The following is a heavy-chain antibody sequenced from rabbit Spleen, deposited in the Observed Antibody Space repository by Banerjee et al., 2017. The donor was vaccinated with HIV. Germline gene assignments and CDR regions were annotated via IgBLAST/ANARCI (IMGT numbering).Heavy chain of an antibody. V-gene: IGHV1S40*01. Sequence: QSLEESGGDLVKPGASLTLTCTASGFSFSSSYYMCWVRQPPGKGLEWIACIYAGNSGTTYYASWAKGRCTISKTSSTTVTLQMTSLTDADTATYFCARDAGTSFSSYGMDLWGPGTLVTVS. CDR1: GFSFSSSYY. CDR3: ARDAGTSFSSYGMDL. J-gene: IGHJ6*01. CDR2: IYAGNSGTT. D-gene: IGHD8-1*01.